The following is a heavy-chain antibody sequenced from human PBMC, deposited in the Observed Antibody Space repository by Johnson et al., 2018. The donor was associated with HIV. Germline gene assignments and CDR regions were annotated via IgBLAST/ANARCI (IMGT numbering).Heavy chain of an antibody. Sequence: VQLVESGGGVLRPGGSLRLSCAASGFTFDDYAMHWVRQAPGKGLEWVSLISWDGGSTYYADSVKGRFTISRDNSKNALYLQMNSLRAEDTALYYCAKEDSSDAFDIWGQGTMVTVSS. CDR1: GFTFDDYA. V-gene: IGHV3-43D*03. J-gene: IGHJ3*02. D-gene: IGHD5-18*01. CDR2: ISWDGGST. CDR3: AKEDSSDAFDI.